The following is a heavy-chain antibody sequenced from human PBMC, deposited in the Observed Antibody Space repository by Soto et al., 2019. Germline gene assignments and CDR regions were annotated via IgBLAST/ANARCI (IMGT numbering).Heavy chain of an antibody. CDR1: GFTFSSYE. D-gene: IGHD5-12*01. V-gene: IGHV3-48*03. J-gene: IGHJ4*02. CDR3: ARDRIESGYSGYLEDY. Sequence: EVQLVESGGGLVQPGGSLRLSCAASGFTFSSYEMNWVRQAPGKGLEWVSYISSSGSTIYYADSVKGRFTISRDNAKNSLYLQMNSLRAEDTAVYYCARDRIESGYSGYLEDYWGQGTLVTVSS. CDR2: ISSSGSTI.